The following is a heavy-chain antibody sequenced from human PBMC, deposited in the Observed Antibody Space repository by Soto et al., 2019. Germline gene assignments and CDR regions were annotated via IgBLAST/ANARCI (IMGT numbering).Heavy chain of an antibody. V-gene: IGHV3-30*04. J-gene: IGHJ4*02. CDR3: TKSSGGSSSVGMDY. CDR2: ITRDGYNK. Sequence: GGSLRLSCAGSGFIFKNYALNWVRQAPGKGLEWVASITRDGYNKYYADSVKGRFTISRDNSRDTLSLQMTALTIEGSSVYYCTKSSGGSSSVGMDYWGQGTRVTVSS. D-gene: IGHD6-6*01. CDR1: GFIFKNYA.